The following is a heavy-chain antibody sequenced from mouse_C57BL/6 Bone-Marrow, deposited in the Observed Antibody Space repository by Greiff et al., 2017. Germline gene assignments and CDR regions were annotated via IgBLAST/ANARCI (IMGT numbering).Heavy chain of an antibody. CDR1: GFNIKDDY. Sequence: EVQLQQSGAELVRPGASVKLSCTASGFNIKDDYMHWVKQRPEQGLEWIGWIDPENGDTEDASKFQGKATITADTSSNTAYLQLSSLTSEDTAVYYCTTGVYYWYFDVWGTGTTVTVSS. J-gene: IGHJ1*03. CDR3: TTGVYYWYFDV. CDR2: IDPENGDT. V-gene: IGHV14-4*01. D-gene: IGHD1-3*01.